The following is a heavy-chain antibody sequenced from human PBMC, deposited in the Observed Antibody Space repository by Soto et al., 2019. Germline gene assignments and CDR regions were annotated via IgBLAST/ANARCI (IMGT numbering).Heavy chain of an antibody. CDR1: GGSISSDY. J-gene: IGHJ3*02. V-gene: IGHV4-59*01. CDR2: VYNNGGT. CDR3: ARGYYYDTSGYYSAFDI. D-gene: IGHD3-22*01. Sequence: SETLSLTCTVSGGSISSDYWSWIRQPPGKGLEWVGYVYNNGGTKYNPSLKSRVTISVDTSNNQFSLKLTSVTAADTAVYYCARGYYYDTSGYYSAFDIWGQGTMLTVSS.